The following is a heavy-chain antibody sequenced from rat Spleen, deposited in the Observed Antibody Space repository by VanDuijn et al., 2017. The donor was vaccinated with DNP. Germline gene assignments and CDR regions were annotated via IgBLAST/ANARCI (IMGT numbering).Heavy chain of an antibody. CDR2: IRNTGDKT. CDR3: VGRPPPTRGPFDY. V-gene: IGHV5-31*01. J-gene: IGHJ2*01. Sequence: EVKLVESGGGLVQPGRSLKLSCAASGFNFNDYWMGWVRQAPGKGLEWVASIRNTGDKTYYADYVTGRFSLSRENAKSTLSLQMDSLRSEDTATYYCVGRPPPTRGPFDYWGQGVTVTVSS. D-gene: IGHD1-4*01. CDR1: GFNFNDYW.